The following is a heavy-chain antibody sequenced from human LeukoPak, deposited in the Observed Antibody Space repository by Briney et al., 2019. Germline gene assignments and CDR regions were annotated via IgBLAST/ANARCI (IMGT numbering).Heavy chain of an antibody. D-gene: IGHD3-9*01. J-gene: IGHJ4*02. CDR1: GGSVSSDNW. CDR2: IHHSGNT. V-gene: IGHV4-4*02. CDR3: AKAGVWLPAV. Sequence: SETLSLTCAVSGGSVSSDNWWSWVSQPPGKGLEWIGEIHHSGNTNYSPSLKSRVTISLDKSRNQFSLKLNSVTAADTAVYYCAKAGVWLPAVWGQGTLVTVSS.